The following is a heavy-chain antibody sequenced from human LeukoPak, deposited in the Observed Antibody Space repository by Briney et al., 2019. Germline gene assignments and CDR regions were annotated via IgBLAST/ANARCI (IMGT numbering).Heavy chain of an antibody. CDR1: GYSISSGYY. D-gene: IGHD2-2*01. V-gene: IGHV4-38-2*02. J-gene: IGHJ5*02. CDR2: IYHSAST. Sequence: SETLSLTCTVSGYSISSGYYWGWIRQPPGKGLEWIGSIYHSASTYCNPSLKSRVTISVDASKNQFSLKLSSVTAADTAVYYCARGSTSWNWFDPWGQGTLVTVSS. CDR3: ARGSTSWNWFDP.